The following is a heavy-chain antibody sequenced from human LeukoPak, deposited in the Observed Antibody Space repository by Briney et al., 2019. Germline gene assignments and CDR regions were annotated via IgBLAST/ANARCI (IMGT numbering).Heavy chain of an antibody. Sequence: GGSLRLSCAASGFTFSTYGMSWVRQAPGKGLEWVSVIYSGGSTYYTDSVKGRFTISRDTSKNTLYLQMNSLRAEDTAVYYCAAQGVFSHGGYWGQGTLVTVSS. D-gene: IGHD3-16*01. CDR3: AAQGVFSHGGY. CDR1: GFTFSTYG. J-gene: IGHJ4*02. CDR2: IYSGGST. V-gene: IGHV3-53*01.